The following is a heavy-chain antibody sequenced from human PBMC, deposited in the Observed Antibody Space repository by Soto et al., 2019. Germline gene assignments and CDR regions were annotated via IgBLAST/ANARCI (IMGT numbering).Heavy chain of an antibody. D-gene: IGHD3-16*02. CDR1: GDTDTNYV. J-gene: IGHJ6*02. V-gene: IGHV1-69*13. CDR2: IFPKFGTT. CDR3: ESEMTFGKLSVV. Sequence: GASVKVSCKASGDTDTNYVISWVRQAPGQGLEWMGGIFPKFGTTYSAQKLQDRLTITADESTSTVCMQLSSLRLDDTAVYYCESEMTFGKLSVVWGQGTTVTVYS.